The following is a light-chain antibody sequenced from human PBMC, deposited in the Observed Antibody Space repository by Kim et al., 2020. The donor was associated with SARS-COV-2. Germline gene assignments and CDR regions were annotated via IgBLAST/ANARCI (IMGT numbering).Light chain of an antibody. J-gene: IGKJ1*01. CDR2: GAA. CDR1: HSVRSCY. V-gene: IGKV3-20*01. Sequence: CPGHSATLSCQASHSVRSCYLAVSQQKPGQAPSLLIYGAASSAARIPDRFSVSGSGTAFTLTISRLEPEDLAVYYCQQYGSSPKAFGQGTKA. CDR3: QQYGSSPKA.